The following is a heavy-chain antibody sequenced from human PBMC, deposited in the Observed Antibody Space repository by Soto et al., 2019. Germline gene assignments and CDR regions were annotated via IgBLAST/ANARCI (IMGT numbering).Heavy chain of an antibody. V-gene: IGHV4-30-2*01. CDR2: IYHSGST. J-gene: IGHJ5*02. D-gene: IGHD3-22*01. CDR1: GGSISSGGYS. CDR3: ARGGYYDSSALAP. Sequence: ASETLSLTCAVSGGSISSGGYSWSWIRQPPGKGLEWIGYIYHSGSTYYNPSLKSRVTISVDRSKNQFSLKLSSVTAADTAVYYCARGGYYDSSALAPWGQGTLVTVS.